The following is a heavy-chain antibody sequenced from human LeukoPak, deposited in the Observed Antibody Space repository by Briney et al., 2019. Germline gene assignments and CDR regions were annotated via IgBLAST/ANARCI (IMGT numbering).Heavy chain of an antibody. V-gene: IGHV4-39*01. J-gene: IGHJ4*02. CDR3: ARRSRIRDYYDSSGYYSPYFDY. Sequence: SETLSLTCTVSGGSISSGSYYWGWIRQPPGKGLEWIGSIYYSGSTYYNPSLKSRVTISVDTSKNQFSLKLSSVTAADTAVYYCARRSRIRDYYDSSGYYSPYFDYWGQGTLVTVSS. CDR1: GGSISSGSYY. D-gene: IGHD3-22*01. CDR2: IYYSGST.